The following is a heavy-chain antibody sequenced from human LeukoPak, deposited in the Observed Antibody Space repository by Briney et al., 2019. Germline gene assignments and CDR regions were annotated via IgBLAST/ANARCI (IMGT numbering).Heavy chain of an antibody. Sequence: GGSLRLSCAASGFTFSDYYMSWIRQAPGKGLEWVSCISSSGSTIYYADSVKGRFTISRDNAKNSLYLQMNSLRAEDTAVYYCARSKFRGVPIPNYFDYWGQGTLVTVSS. CDR3: ARSKFRGVPIPNYFDY. V-gene: IGHV3-11*01. CDR1: GFTFSDYY. D-gene: IGHD2-2*01. CDR2: ISSSGSTI. J-gene: IGHJ4*02.